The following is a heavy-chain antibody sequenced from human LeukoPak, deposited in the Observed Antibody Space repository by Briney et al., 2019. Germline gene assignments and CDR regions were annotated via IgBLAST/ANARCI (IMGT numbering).Heavy chain of an antibody. J-gene: IGHJ4*02. D-gene: IGHD2-2*01. V-gene: IGHV4-4*02. CDR3: ARSPKYQRTSWDY. CDR1: GGSISSSNW. CDR2: IYHSGST. Sequence: SGTLSLTCAVSGGSISSSNWWSWVRQPPGKGLEWIGEIYHSGSTNYNPSLKSRVTISVDTSKNQFSLKLSSVTAADTAVYYCARSPKYQRTSWDYWGQGTLVTVSS.